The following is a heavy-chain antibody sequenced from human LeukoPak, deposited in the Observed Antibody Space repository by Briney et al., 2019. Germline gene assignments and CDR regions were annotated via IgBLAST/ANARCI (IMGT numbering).Heavy chain of an antibody. V-gene: IGHV3-30*18. Sequence: GGSLRLSCAASGFTFSSYGMHWVRQAPGKGLEEVAVISYDGSNKYYVDSVKGRFTISRDNSKNTLYLQMNSLRPEDTAVYYCAKDRGEQWLVTSFDYWGQGTLVTVSS. D-gene: IGHD6-19*01. CDR2: ISYDGSNK. CDR3: AKDRGEQWLVTSFDY. CDR1: GFTFSSYG. J-gene: IGHJ4*02.